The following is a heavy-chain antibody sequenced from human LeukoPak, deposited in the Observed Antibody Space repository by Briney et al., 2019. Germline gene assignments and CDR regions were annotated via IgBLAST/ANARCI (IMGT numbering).Heavy chain of an antibody. CDR2: IYYSGST. Sequence: PSETLSLTCTVSGGSISSYYWSWIRQPPGKGLEGIGYIYYSGSTNYNPSLKSRVTISVDTSKNQFSLKLSSVTAADTAVYYCAREVRRCSSGCGWFDPWGQETLVTVSS. V-gene: IGHV4-59*01. D-gene: IGHD6-19*01. CDR1: GGSISSYY. CDR3: AREVRRCSSGCGWFDP. J-gene: IGHJ5*02.